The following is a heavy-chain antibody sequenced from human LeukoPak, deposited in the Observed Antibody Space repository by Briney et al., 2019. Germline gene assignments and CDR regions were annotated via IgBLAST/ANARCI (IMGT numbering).Heavy chain of an antibody. Sequence: PGGSLGLSCAASGFTFSSYSMNWVRQAPGKGLEWVSSISSSSSYIYYADSVKGRFTISRDNAKNSLYLQMNSLRAEDTAVYYCARPSNYGGNSAFDYWGQGTLVTVSS. J-gene: IGHJ4*02. CDR2: ISSSSSYI. V-gene: IGHV3-21*01. CDR3: ARPSNYGGNSAFDY. CDR1: GFTFSSYS. D-gene: IGHD4-23*01.